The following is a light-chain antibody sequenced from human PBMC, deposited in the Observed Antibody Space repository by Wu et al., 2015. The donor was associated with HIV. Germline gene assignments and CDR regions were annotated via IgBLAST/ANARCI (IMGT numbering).Light chain of an antibody. CDR3: QQYGSSPS. V-gene: IGKV3-20*01. Sequence: EIVLTQSPGTLSLSPGERATLSCRASQSVSSSYLAWYQQKPGQAPRLLIYGASSRATGIPDRFSGSGSGTDFTLTISRLEPEDFAVYYCQQYGSSPSFGRGDQAGDQT. J-gene: IGKJ2*03. CDR2: GAS. CDR1: QSVSSSY.